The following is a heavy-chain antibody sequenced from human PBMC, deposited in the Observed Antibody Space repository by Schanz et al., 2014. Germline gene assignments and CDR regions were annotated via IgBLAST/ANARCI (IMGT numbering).Heavy chain of an antibody. D-gene: IGHD2-2*01. V-gene: IGHV3-21*01. CDR3: TLVPAATIFFDY. J-gene: IGHJ4*02. CDR2: ISSSTNYI. CDR1: GITFSTYS. Sequence: EVQLVESGGCLVKPGGSLRLSCAASGITFSTYSINWVRQAPGKGLEWVSSISSSTNYIYYADSVKGRFTISRDNAKNSLCLQMNSLRAEDTAVYYCTLVPAATIFFDYWGQGTLVTVSS.